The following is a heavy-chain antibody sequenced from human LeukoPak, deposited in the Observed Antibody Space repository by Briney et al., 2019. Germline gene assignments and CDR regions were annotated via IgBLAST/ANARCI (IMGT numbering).Heavy chain of an antibody. V-gene: IGHV3-11*01. CDR3: AKVEGPAAIPHCFDY. CDR1: GFTFNDYY. J-gene: IGHJ4*02. Sequence: PGGSLRLSCAASGFTFNDYYMSWLRQATGKGLEWVSYMSSSGSTIYYADSVKGRFAISRDNAKNSLYLQMNSLRAEDTAVYYCAKVEGPAAIPHCFDYWGQGTLVTVSS. CDR2: MSSSGSTI. D-gene: IGHD2-2*02.